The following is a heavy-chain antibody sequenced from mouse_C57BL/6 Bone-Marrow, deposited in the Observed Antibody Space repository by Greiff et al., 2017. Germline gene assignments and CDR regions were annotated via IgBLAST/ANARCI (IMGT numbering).Heavy chain of an antibody. D-gene: IGHD1-1*01. V-gene: IGHV1-50*01. Sequence: QVQLQQPGAELVKPGASVKLSCKASGYTFTSYWMQWVKQRPGQGLAWIGEIDPSGGYTNYNQKFKGKATLTVDTSSSTAYMQLSSLTSEDSAVYYYAREKFTTVVNFDYWGQGTTLTVSS. J-gene: IGHJ2*01. CDR3: AREKFTTVVNFDY. CDR1: GYTFTSYW. CDR2: IDPSGGYT.